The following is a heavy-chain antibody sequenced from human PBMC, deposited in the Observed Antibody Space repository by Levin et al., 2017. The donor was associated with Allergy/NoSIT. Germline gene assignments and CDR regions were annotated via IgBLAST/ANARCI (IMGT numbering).Heavy chain of an antibody. CDR3: ARWNNGDYAAY. Sequence: ASVKVSCKTSGYTFTGNYIHWVRQAPGHGLEWMGWINPNSGSTNYAQKFQGRVTMTRDTPISTAYMELNRLTSDDAAVYFCARWNNGDYAAYWGQGTLVTVSS. D-gene: IGHD1/OR15-1a*01. CDR1: GYTFTGNY. CDR2: INPNSGST. V-gene: IGHV1-2*02. J-gene: IGHJ4*02.